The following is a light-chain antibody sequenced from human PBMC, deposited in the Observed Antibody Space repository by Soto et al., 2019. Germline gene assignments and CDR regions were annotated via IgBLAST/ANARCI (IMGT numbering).Light chain of an antibody. J-gene: IGLJ1*01. CDR2: DND. CDR1: SSSSHIGHHS. CDR3: GTWDTGLWAYV. V-gene: IGLV1-51*01. Sequence: QAVVTQPPSVSAAPGQKVTISCSGSSSSSHIGHHSVSWYQHLPGTAPKLLIYDNDQRPSGLPPRSSGSQSATSATLDITGRQTGGGADYYCGTWDTGLWAYVLGTGTKLTVL.